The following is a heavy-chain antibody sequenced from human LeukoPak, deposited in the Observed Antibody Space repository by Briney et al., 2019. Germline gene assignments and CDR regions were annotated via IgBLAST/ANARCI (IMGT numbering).Heavy chain of an antibody. V-gene: IGHV5-51*01. CDR2: MYPGDSDT. CDR3: ARRGEAMDPFDY. CDR1: GYSFTSYW. Sequence: RGESLKISCKDSGYSFTSYWIGWVRQMPGKGLEWMGIMYPGDSDTRYSPSFQGQVTISADKSINTAYLQWSSLKASDTAIYYCARRGEAMDPFDYWGQGTLVTVSS. J-gene: IGHJ4*02. D-gene: IGHD5-18*01.